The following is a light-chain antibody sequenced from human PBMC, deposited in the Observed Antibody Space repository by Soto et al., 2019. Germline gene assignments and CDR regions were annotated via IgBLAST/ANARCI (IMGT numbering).Light chain of an antibody. Sequence: QSVLTQPPSASATPGQRVTMSCSGSRPNIGSNTVNWYQQFPGTAPKVLIYSNDQRSSGVPDRFSGSKSGTSASLAISGLQSEDEADYYCAAWDDSLKVVVFGGGTKVTVL. V-gene: IGLV1-44*01. CDR1: RPNIGSNT. CDR2: SND. J-gene: IGLJ2*01. CDR3: AAWDDSLKVVV.